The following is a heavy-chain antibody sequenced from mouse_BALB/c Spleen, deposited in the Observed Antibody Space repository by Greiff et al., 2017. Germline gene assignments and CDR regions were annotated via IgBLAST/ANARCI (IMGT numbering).Heavy chain of an antibody. Sequence: EVKLMESGGGLVKPGGSLKLSCAASGFAFSSYDMSWVRQTPEKRLEWVAYISSGGGSTYYPDTAKGRFTISRDNAKNTLYLQMSSLKSEDTAMYYCASRYYYGSGDFDYWGQGTTLTVSS. CDR3: ASRYYYGSGDFDY. CDR1: GFAFSSYD. CDR2: ISSGGGST. V-gene: IGHV5-12-1*01. D-gene: IGHD1-1*01. J-gene: IGHJ2*01.